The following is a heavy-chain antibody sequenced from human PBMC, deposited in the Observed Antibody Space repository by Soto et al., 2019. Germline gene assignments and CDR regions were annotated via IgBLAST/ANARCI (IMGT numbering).Heavy chain of an antibody. CDR2: ISAYNGNT. CDR1: GYTFTSYG. J-gene: IGHJ6*02. D-gene: IGHD2-15*01. CDR3: ARESYGVAATFGYGMDV. V-gene: IGHV1-18*01. Sequence: QVQLVQSGAEVKKPGASVKVSCKASGYTFTSYGISWVRQAPGQGLEWMGWISAYNGNTNYAQKLQGRVTMTTDTSTSTACMELRSLRSDDTAVYYCARESYGVAATFGYGMDVWGQGTTVTVSS.